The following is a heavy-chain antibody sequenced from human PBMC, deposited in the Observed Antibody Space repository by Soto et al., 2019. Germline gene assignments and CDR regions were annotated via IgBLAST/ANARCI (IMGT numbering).Heavy chain of an antibody. V-gene: IGHV3-72*01. CDR2: SRDKANSYTT. Sequence: GGSLRLSCAASGFIFSDHYMDWVRQAPGKGLEWVGRSRDKANSYTTEYAASVKGRFTISRDDSKNSLYLQMNSLKSEDTAMYYCARAVRDSSGYYYFDYWGQGXLVTVSS. CDR3: ARAVRDSSGYYYFDY. J-gene: IGHJ4*02. CDR1: GFIFSDHY. D-gene: IGHD3-22*01.